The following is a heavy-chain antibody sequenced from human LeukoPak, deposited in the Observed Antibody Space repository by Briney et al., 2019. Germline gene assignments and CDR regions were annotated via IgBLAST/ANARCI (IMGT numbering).Heavy chain of an antibody. V-gene: IGHV5-51*01. D-gene: IGHD6-19*01. CDR2: IYPGDSDT. CDR1: GYTFSNYW. Sequence: GESLKISCKGSGYTFSNYWIAWVRQMPGKGLEWMGIIYPGDSDTRYSPSFQGQVTISADKSISTAFLQWSSLKASDTAIYYCARRAVSSQWFDPWGQGTLVTVSS. J-gene: IGHJ5*02. CDR3: ARRAVSSQWFDP.